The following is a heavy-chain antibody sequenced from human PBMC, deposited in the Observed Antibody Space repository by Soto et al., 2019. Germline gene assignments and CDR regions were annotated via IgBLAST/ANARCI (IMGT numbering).Heavy chain of an antibody. D-gene: IGHD6-6*01. CDR1: GGTFSSYA. J-gene: IGHJ3*02. CDR2: IIPIFGTA. V-gene: IGHV1-69*13. Sequence: ASVKVACKASGGTFSSYAISWVRQAPGQGLEWMGGIIPIFGTANYAQKFQGRVTITADESTSTAYMELSSLRSEDTAVYYCARLDSSSFAFDIWGQGTMVTVSS. CDR3: ARLDSSSFAFDI.